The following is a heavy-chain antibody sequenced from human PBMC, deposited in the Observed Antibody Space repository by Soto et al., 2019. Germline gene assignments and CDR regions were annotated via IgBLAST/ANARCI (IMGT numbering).Heavy chain of an antibody. CDR2: IYHSGST. D-gene: IGHD1-26*01. V-gene: IGHV4-61*01. CDR3: SRRRGAPRILSYYRMDV. J-gene: IGHJ6*02. CDR1: GDSVSSSNYY. Sequence: LSYSVSGDSVSSSNYYGSWTRPAPGKGLEWIGYIYHSGSTNYNPSLKNRVSISVDTSQNQFSLNLSSVTAADTAVYYCSRRRGAPRILSYYRMDVCGQGPTV.